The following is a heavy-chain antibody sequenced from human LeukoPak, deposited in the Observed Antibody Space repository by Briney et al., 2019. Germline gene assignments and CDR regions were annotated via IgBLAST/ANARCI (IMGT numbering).Heavy chain of an antibody. CDR2: INPNSGGT. J-gene: IGHJ5*02. V-gene: IGHV1-2*02. CDR1: GYTFTGYY. CDR3: ARGLTLYNWFDP. Sequence: ASVKVSCKASGYTFTGYYMHWVRQAPGQGLEWMRWINPNSGGTNYAQKFQGRVTMTRDTSISTAYMELSRLRSDDTAVYYCARGLTLYNWFDPWGQGALVTVSS. D-gene: IGHD3/OR15-3a*01.